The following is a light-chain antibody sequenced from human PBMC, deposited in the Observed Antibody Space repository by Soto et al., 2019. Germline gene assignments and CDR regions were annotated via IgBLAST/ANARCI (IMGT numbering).Light chain of an antibody. CDR2: AAS. V-gene: IGKV1-27*01. Sequence: DIQMTQSPSSLSASVGDRVSITCRASQDIANFLAWYQQKPGKVPTLLIYAASILQSGVPSRFSDTASGTDFTLTISSLQPEDVATYYCQKYNSPPRTFGQGTKVEI. J-gene: IGKJ1*01. CDR1: QDIANF. CDR3: QKYNSPPRT.